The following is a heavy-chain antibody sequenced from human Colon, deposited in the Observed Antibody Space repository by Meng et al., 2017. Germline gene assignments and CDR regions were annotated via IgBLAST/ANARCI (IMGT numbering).Heavy chain of an antibody. CDR3: ARYCASTNCYTGFDF. D-gene: IGHD2-2*02. V-gene: IGHV4-31*03. CDR2: IYYSGNT. Sequence: QVQLQESGPGLVKPSQTLSLTCTVSGGSISSGGYYWSWIRRHPGKGLEWIGYIYYSGNTYYNPSLKSRVTISVDTSKNQFSLKLSSVTAADTAVYYCARYCASTNCYTGFDFWGQGTLVTVSS. J-gene: IGHJ4*02. CDR1: GGSISSGGYY.